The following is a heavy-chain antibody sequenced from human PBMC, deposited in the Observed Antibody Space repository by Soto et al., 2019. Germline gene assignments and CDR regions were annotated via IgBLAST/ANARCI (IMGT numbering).Heavy chain of an antibody. V-gene: IGHV3-33*01. Sequence: WGSLRLSCAASGFTFSSDGMHWGRQGPGKGQGWVAVRWYDGSNKYYADSVKGRCTISRDNSNNTQYLQMKSLRAEDTAVEYCARVKRSSSGYYYYYGMHAWGPGPTVPLS. CDR1: GFTFSSDG. J-gene: IGHJ6*02. D-gene: IGHD6-6*01. CDR2: RWYDGSNK. CDR3: ARVKRSSSGYYYYYGMHA.